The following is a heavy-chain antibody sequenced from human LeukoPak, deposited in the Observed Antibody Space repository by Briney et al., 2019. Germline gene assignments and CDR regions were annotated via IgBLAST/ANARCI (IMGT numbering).Heavy chain of an antibody. CDR3: TTFDILTGIDY. CDR1: GFTFSSYW. D-gene: IGHD3-9*01. V-gene: IGHV3-15*01. Sequence: GGSLRLSCVASGFTFSSYWMGWVRQAPGKGLEWVGRIKSRTDGGTTDYAAPVKGRFTISRDDSKNTLYLQMNSLKTEDTAVYYCTTFDILTGIDYWGQGTLVTVSS. CDR2: IKSRTDGGTT. J-gene: IGHJ4*02.